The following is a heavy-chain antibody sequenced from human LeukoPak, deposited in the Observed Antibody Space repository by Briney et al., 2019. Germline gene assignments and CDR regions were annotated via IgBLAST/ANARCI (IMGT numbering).Heavy chain of an antibody. Sequence: ASVKVSCKASGYTFTSYAMHWVRQAPGQSLEWMGWINGGNGNAKYSQKFQGRVSITRDTSASTAYMELTSLKSEDTAMYYCARSPNPGGSPYYFDFWGQGTLVTVSS. V-gene: IGHV1-3*01. CDR1: GYTFTSYA. J-gene: IGHJ4*02. D-gene: IGHD1-26*01. CDR3: ARSPNPGGSPYYFDF. CDR2: INGGNGNA.